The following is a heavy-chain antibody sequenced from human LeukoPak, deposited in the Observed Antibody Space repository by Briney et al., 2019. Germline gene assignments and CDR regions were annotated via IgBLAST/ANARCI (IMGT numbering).Heavy chain of an antibody. D-gene: IGHD2-2*01. CDR1: GYTFSGYY. J-gene: IGHJ4*02. CDR3: ARGIVIVPAAVPPYFDF. V-gene: IGHV1-2*02. Sequence: ASVKVSCKTSGYTFSGYYIHRVRQAPGQGLQWMGWINPSSGDTKYAQKFRGRVTMTTDTSTRTAYMELSRLRSGDTAVYYCARGIVIVPAAVPPYFDFWGQGSLVTVSS. CDR2: INPSSGDT.